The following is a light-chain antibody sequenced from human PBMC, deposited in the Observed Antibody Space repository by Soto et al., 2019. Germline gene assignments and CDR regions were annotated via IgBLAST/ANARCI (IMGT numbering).Light chain of an antibody. J-gene: IGKJ1*01. CDR2: GAS. Sequence: EVVLTQSPGTLSLSPGERATLSCRASQSFNSIYLAWYQQKPGQAPRLLIYGASSRATGIPDRFSGSGSGTDFTLTISRLEPEDFAVYYCQQYGSSGTFGQGTKVDIK. V-gene: IGKV3-20*01. CDR3: QQYGSSGT. CDR1: QSFNSIY.